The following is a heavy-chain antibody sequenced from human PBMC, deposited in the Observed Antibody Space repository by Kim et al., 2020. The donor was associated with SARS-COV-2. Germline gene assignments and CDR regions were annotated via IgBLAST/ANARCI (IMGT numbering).Heavy chain of an antibody. CDR3: ARVGHQDYYYGMDV. V-gene: IGHV6-1*01. Sequence: AGSVKSRLTINPDTSKNQFSLQLNSVTPEDTAVYYCARVGHQDYYYGMDVWGQGTTVTVSS. J-gene: IGHJ6*02.